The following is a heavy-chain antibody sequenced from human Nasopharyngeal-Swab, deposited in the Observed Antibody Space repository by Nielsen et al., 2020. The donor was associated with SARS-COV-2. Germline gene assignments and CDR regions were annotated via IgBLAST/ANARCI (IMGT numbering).Heavy chain of an antibody. J-gene: IGHJ5*02. D-gene: IGHD2-8*01. Sequence: RQAPGKGLEWIGYIYYSGSTNYNPSLKSRVTISVDTSKNQFSLKLSSVTAADTAVYCCARVVMVYAIYWFDPWGQGTLVTVSS. CDR3: ARVVMVYAIYWFDP. CDR2: IYYSGST. V-gene: IGHV4-59*01.